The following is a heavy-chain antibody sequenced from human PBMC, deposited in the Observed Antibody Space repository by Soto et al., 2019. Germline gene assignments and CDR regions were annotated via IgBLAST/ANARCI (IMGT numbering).Heavy chain of an antibody. J-gene: IGHJ6*02. V-gene: IGHV1-58*01. D-gene: IGHD2-15*01. CDR2: IVVGSGNT. CDR1: GFTFTSSA. CDR3: AADSIGYCSGGSCYYYYGMDV. Sequence: SVKVSCKASGFTFTSSAVQWVRQARGQRLEWIGWIVVGSGNTNYAQKFQERVTITRDMTTSTANMELSSLRSEDTAVYYCAADSIGYCSGGSCYYYYGMDVWGQGTTVTVSS.